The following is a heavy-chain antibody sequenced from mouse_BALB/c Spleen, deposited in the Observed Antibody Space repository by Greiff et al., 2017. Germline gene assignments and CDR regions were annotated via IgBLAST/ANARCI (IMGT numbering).Heavy chain of an antibody. CDR2: ISYDGSN. CDR1: GYSITSGYY. V-gene: IGHV3-6*02. Sequence: EVKLMESGPGLVKPSQSLSLTCSVTGYSITSGYYWNWIRQFPGNKLEWMGYISYDGSNNYNPSLKNRISITRDTSKNQFFLKLNSVTTEDTATYYCARGDYGNWFAYWGQGTLVTVSA. CDR3: ARGDYGNWFAY. J-gene: IGHJ3*01. D-gene: IGHD1-1*01.